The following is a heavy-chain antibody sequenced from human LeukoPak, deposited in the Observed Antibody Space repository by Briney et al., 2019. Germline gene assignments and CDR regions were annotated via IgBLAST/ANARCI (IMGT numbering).Heavy chain of an antibody. Sequence: GGSLRLSCAASGFTFSSYGMHWVRQAPGKGLEWVAFIRYDGSNKYYADSVKGRFTISRDNSENTLYLQMNSLRSEDTAIYYCAKMTDRYYDSSGSIFDYWGQGTLVTVSS. V-gene: IGHV3-30*02. CDR2: IRYDGSNK. J-gene: IGHJ4*02. D-gene: IGHD3-22*01. CDR3: AKMTDRYYDSSGSIFDY. CDR1: GFTFSSYG.